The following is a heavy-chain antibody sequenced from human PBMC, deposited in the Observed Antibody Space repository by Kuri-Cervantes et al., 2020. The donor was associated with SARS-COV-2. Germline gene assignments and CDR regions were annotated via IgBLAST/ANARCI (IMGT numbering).Heavy chain of an antibody. V-gene: IGHV2-26*01. D-gene: IGHD1-26*01. Sequence: SGPTLVKPTETLTLTCTVSGFSLSNARMGVSWIRQPPGKALEWLAHIFSNDEKSYSTSLKSRLTISKDTSKSQVVLTMTDMDPVDTATYYCARFLRATAALDIWGQGTMVTVSS. CDR2: IFSNDEK. CDR3: ARFLRATAALDI. CDR1: GFSLSNARMG. J-gene: IGHJ3*02.